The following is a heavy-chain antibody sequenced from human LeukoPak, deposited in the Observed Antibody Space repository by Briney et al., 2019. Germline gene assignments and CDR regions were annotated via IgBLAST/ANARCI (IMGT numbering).Heavy chain of an antibody. CDR1: GFTFSSYS. D-gene: IGHD2-2*01. J-gene: IGHJ5*02. Sequence: GGSLRLSCAASGFTFSSYSMNWVRQAPGKGLEWVSSISSSSSYIYYADSVKGRFTISRDNAKNSLYLRMNSLRAEDTAVYYCARGSSTIPFDPWGQGTLVTVSS. CDR2: ISSSSSYI. V-gene: IGHV3-21*01. CDR3: ARGSSTIPFDP.